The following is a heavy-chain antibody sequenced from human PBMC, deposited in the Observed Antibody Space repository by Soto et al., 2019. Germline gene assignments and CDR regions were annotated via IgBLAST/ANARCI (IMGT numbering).Heavy chain of an antibody. CDR1: GYSFTAYW. V-gene: IGHV5-51*01. CDR3: ARHDATYYNFYGIDV. CDR2: IHPGESDT. J-gene: IGHJ6*02. Sequence: GESLKISCKSYGYSFTAYWIAWVRQMPGRGLEWMGIIHPGESDTRYSRSFQGQVTISADRSITTAYLQWSSLKASDTAMYYCARHDATYYNFYGIDVGGQGTTVTVSS.